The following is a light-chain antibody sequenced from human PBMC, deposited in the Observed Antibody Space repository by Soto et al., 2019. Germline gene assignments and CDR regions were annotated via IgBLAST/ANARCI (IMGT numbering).Light chain of an antibody. V-gene: IGKV1-33*01. J-gene: IGKJ3*01. CDR2: DAC. CDR1: QDISNY. Sequence: DIQMTQSPSSLSASVGDRVTITCQASQDISNYLNWYQQKPGKAPKVLIYDACNLETGVPSRFSGSGSGTDFTFTITSLQPEDIATYDCQQYDNLPSFTFGPGTKVDIK. CDR3: QQYDNLPSFT.